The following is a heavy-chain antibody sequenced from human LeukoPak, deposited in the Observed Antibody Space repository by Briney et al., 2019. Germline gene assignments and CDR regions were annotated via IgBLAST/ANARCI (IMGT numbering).Heavy chain of an antibody. Sequence: SETLSLTCTVSGYSISSGYYWGWIRQPPGKGLEWIGSIYHSGSTYYNPSLRSRVTISVDTSKNQFSLKLSSVTAADTAVYYCARVGGYSYGYRYFDYWGQGTLVTVSS. CDR3: ARVGGYSYGYRYFDY. CDR1: GYSISSGYY. D-gene: IGHD5-18*01. CDR2: IYHSGST. J-gene: IGHJ4*02. V-gene: IGHV4-38-2*02.